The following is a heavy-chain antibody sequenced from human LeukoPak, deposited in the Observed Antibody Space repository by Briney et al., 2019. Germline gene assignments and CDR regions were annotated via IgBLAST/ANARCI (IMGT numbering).Heavy chain of an antibody. CDR3: AREGGGVRGGTMVRGTYIDY. CDR2: IYPGDSDT. D-gene: IGHD3-10*01. J-gene: IGHJ4*02. CDR1: GYSFTSYW. Sequence: PGESLKISCKGSGYSFTSYWIGWVRQMPGKGLEWMGIIYPGDSDTRYSPSFQGQVTISADKSISTAYLQWSSLKASDTAMYYCAREGGGVRGGTMVRGTYIDYWGQGTLVTVSS. V-gene: IGHV5-51*01.